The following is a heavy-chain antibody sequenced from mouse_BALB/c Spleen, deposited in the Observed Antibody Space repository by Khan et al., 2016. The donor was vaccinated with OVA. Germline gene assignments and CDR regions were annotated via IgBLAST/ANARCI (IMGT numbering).Heavy chain of an antibody. CDR1: GFSLTSYG. V-gene: IGHV2-9*02. Sequence: QVQLKESGPGLVAPSQSLSITCTVSGFSLTSYGIHWVRQPPGKGLEWLGIIWAGGSTNYNSAIMSRLSISKDNSRSQVFLKMNSLQTDDTAMYFCARNRESDYFDYWGQGTTLTVSS. CDR2: IWAGGST. CDR3: ARNRESDYFDY. J-gene: IGHJ2*01.